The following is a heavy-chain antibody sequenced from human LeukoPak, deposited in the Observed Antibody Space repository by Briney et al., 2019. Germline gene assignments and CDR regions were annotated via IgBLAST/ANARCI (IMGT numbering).Heavy chain of an antibody. D-gene: IGHD3-22*01. CDR3: ARVMQDPHYYDSSGYYVEDYYYGMDV. Sequence: GRSLRLSCAASGFTVSSNYMSWVRQAPGKGLEWVSVIYSGGSTYYADSVKGRFTISRDNSKNTLYLQMNSLRAEDTAVYYCARVMQDPHYYDSSGYYVEDYYYGMDVWGQGTTVTVSS. J-gene: IGHJ6*02. CDR1: GFTVSSNY. CDR2: IYSGGST. V-gene: IGHV3-66*01.